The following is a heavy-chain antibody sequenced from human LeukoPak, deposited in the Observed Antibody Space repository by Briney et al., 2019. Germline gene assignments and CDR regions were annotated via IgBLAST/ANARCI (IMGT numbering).Heavy chain of an antibody. CDR3: ARDLAPQWLGYYYYYYMDV. J-gene: IGHJ6*03. V-gene: IGHV4-59*12. CDR1: GGSISTYY. Sequence: PSETLSLTYTVSGGSISTYYWSWIRQPPGKGLEWIGEIYHSGSTNYNPSLKSRVTISVDKSKNQFSLKLSSVTAADTAVYYCARDLAPQWLGYYYYYYMDVWGKGTTVTVSS. CDR2: IYHSGST. D-gene: IGHD6-19*01.